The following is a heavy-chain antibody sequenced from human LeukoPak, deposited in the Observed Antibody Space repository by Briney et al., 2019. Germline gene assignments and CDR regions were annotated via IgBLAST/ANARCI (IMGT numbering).Heavy chain of an antibody. CDR3: AREPPESFRFDY. D-gene: IGHD3-16*02. CDR2: IKPSDGST. CDR1: GYTFSNYY. J-gene: IGHJ4*02. V-gene: IGHV1-46*01. Sequence: GASVKVSCKTSGYTFSNYYLHWVRQAPGQGPEWMGIIKPSDGSTQYPQKFQGRVTMTRDMSASTVYMELSSLTSEDTAMYYRAREPPESFRFDYWGQGAPVTVSS.